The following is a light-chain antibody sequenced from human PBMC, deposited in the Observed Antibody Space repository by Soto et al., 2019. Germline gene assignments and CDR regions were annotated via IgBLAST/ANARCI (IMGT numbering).Light chain of an antibody. CDR3: SSYASSSTL. V-gene: IGLV2-14*01. Sequence: QSALTQPASVSGSPGQSIIISCTGTSSDVGSYNYVSWYQQHPGKAPKLMIYEVSDRPSGISSRFSGSKSGNTASLTISGLQTEDEADYYCSSYASSSTLFGTGTKVTVL. J-gene: IGLJ1*01. CDR2: EVS. CDR1: SSDVGSYNY.